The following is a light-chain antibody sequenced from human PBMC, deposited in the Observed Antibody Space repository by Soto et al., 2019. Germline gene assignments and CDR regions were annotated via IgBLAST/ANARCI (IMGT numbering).Light chain of an antibody. Sequence: QSVLTQPASVSGSPGQSITISCTGTSSDVGGYNYVSWYQHHPGKAPKLMIYDVSNRRSGVSNRFSGSKSGNTASLIISGLQAEDEADYYCSSYTSSSTLSTYVFGTGTKLTVL. V-gene: IGLV2-14*03. CDR2: DVS. CDR3: SSYTSSSTLSTYV. J-gene: IGLJ1*01. CDR1: SSDVGGYNY.